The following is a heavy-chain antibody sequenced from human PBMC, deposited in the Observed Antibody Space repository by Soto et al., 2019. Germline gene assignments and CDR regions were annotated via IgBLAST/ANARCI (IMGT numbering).Heavy chain of an antibody. V-gene: IGHV3-30-3*01. Sequence: QVQLVESGGGVVQPGRSLRLSCAASGFTFSSYAMHWVRQAPGKGLEWVAVISYDGSNKYYADSVKGRFTISRDNSKNTLYLQMNSLRAEDTAVYYCARDRTLCSGGSCYYYYGMDVWGQGTTVTVSS. D-gene: IGHD2-15*01. J-gene: IGHJ6*02. CDR3: ARDRTLCSGGSCYYYYGMDV. CDR2: ISYDGSNK. CDR1: GFTFSSYA.